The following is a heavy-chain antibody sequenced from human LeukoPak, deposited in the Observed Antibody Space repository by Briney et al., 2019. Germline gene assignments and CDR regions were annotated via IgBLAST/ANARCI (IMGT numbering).Heavy chain of an antibody. CDR1: GVTFSIYG. D-gene: IGHD1-26*01. Sequence: GGSLRLSCAASGVTFSIYGMSWVRQAPGKGPEWVSAIRTGGDSTYYADSVKGRFNISRDNSKNTLYLQMNSLRAEDTAVYYCAKPRPGGSTEPFDSWGQGTLVTVSS. V-gene: IGHV3-23*01. CDR3: AKPRPGGSTEPFDS. J-gene: IGHJ4*02. CDR2: IRTGGDST.